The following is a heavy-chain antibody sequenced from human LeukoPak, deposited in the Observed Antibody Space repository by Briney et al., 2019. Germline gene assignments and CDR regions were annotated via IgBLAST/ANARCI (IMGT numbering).Heavy chain of an antibody. CDR1: GFTFSSYA. J-gene: IGHJ6*02. V-gene: IGHV3-30*04. CDR3: ARGRKSWYSSSWYPKGYGMDV. Sequence: GGSLRLSCAASGFTFSSYAMHWVRQAPGKGLEWVAVISYDGSNKYYADSVKGRFTISRDNSKNTLYLQMNSLRAEDTAVYYCARGRKSWYSSSWYPKGYGMDVWGQGTTVTVSS. CDR2: ISYDGSNK. D-gene: IGHD6-13*01.